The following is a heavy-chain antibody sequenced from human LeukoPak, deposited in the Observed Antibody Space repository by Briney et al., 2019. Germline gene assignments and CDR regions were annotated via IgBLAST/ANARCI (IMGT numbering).Heavy chain of an antibody. D-gene: IGHD3-10*01. Sequence: SVKVSCKASGFTFTSSAMQWVRQARGQRLEWIGWIVVGSGNTNYAQKFQERVTITRDMSTSTAYMELSSLRSEDTAVYYCARGSWDYYGSGSYPNFDYWGQGTLVTVSS. J-gene: IGHJ4*02. CDR3: ARGSWDYYGSGSYPNFDY. V-gene: IGHV1-58*02. CDR1: GFTFTSSA. CDR2: IVVGSGNT.